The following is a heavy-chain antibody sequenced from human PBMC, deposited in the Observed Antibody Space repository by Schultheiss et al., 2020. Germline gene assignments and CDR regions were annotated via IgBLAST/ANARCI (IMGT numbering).Heavy chain of an antibody. Sequence: GGSLRLSCAASGFTFSSYGMHWVRQAPGKGLEWVAVISYDGSNKYYADSVKGRFTISRDNAKNTLYLQMNSLRAEDTAVYYCVRDGYNWVHFDHWGRGTLVNVSS. V-gene: IGHV3-30*03. CDR2: ISYDGSNK. CDR3: VRDGYNWVHFDH. CDR1: GFTFSSYG. J-gene: IGHJ4*02. D-gene: IGHD5-24*01.